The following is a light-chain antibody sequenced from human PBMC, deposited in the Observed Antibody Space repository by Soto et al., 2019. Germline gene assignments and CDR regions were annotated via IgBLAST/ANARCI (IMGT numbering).Light chain of an antibody. Sequence: DIQLTQSPSSLSASVGDRITITCRTSQSIITYLNWYQQKPGKAPKLLIYAASSSQTGDPSRFSGSGSGTDFTLTISSLQPEDFATYYCQQSYSTPWTFGQGTKVDI. CDR2: AAS. CDR1: QSIITY. V-gene: IGKV1-39*01. CDR3: QQSYSTPWT. J-gene: IGKJ1*01.